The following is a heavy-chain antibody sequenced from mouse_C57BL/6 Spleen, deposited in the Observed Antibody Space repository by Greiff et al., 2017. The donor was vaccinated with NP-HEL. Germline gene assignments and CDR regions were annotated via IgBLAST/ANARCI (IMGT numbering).Heavy chain of an antibody. CDR1: GFSLTSYA. CDR2: IWTGGGT. D-gene: IGHD1-1*01. J-gene: IGHJ1*03. CDR3: ARSPYYYGSSYGYFDV. Sequence: VKLMESGPGLVAPSQSLSITCTVSGFSLTSYAISWVRQPPGKGLEWLGVIWTGGGTNYNSALKSRLSISKDNSKSQVFLKMNSLQTDDTARYYCARSPYYYGSSYGYFDVWGTGTTVTVSS. V-gene: IGHV2-9-1*01.